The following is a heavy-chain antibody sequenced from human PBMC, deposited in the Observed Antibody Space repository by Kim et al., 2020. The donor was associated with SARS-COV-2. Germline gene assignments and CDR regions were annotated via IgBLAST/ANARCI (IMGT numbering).Heavy chain of an antibody. Sequence: GESLKISCKGSGYSFTSYWIGWVRQMPGKGLEWMGIIYPGDSDTRYSPSFQGQVTISADKSISTAYLQWSSLKASDTAMYYCAKYHHDTAMGDFDYYGMDVWGQGTPVTVS. J-gene: IGHJ6*02. CDR1: GYSFTSYW. V-gene: IGHV5-51*01. CDR2: IYPGDSDT. CDR3: AKYHHDTAMGDFDYYGMDV. D-gene: IGHD5-18*01.